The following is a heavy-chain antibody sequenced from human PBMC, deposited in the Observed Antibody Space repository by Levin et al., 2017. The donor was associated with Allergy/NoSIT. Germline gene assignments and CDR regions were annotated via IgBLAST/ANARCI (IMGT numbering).Heavy chain of an antibody. D-gene: IGHD5-18*01. Sequence: PSETLSLTCNVSGGSTSSTSYYWSWVRQPPGKALEWIGSIYHNGKTYYNPSLESRVTISVDTSRNQFSLKVNSVTAADTAVYSCTRQTWIHKGYFDSWGQGTLVTVSS. CDR3: TRQTWIHKGYFDS. CDR1: GGSTSSTSYY. V-gene: IGHV4-39*01. CDR2: IYHNGKT. J-gene: IGHJ4*02.